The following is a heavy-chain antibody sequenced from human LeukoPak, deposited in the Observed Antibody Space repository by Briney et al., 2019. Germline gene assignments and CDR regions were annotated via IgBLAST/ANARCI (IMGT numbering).Heavy chain of an antibody. D-gene: IGHD5-18*01. CDR3: AREPYPEVTFDY. CDR1: GFTFSSYA. CDR2: IKQDGSEK. J-gene: IGHJ4*02. V-gene: IGHV3-7*01. Sequence: GGSLRLSCAASGFTFSSYAMSWVRQAPGKGLEWVANIKQDGSEKYYVDSVRGRFTISRDNAKNSLYLQMNSLRAEDAAVYYCAREPYPEVTFDYWGQGTLVTVSS.